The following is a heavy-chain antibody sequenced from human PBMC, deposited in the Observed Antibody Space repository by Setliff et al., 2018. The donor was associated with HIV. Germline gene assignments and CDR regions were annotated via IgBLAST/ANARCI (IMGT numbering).Heavy chain of an antibody. CDR2: IYYTGST. V-gene: IGHV4-31*03. J-gene: IGHJ3*02. D-gene: IGHD3-10*01. CDR3: ARDRGPPSAFDI. CDR1: GGSISSSGDY. Sequence: PSETLSLTCTVSGGSISSSGDYWSWVRQHPGKGLEWIGYIYYTGSTYSNPSLQSRVRISVDTSKNQFSLRLSSVTAADTAVYYCARDRGPPSAFDIWGQGTMVTVSS.